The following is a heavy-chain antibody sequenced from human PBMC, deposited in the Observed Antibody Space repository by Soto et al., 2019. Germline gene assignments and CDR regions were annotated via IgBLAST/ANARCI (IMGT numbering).Heavy chain of an antibody. CDR2: ISDPGTST. CDR1: GFTFGLYW. CDR3: AKSLVTPSDAFDL. Sequence: SLRLSCAASGFTFGLYWMGWVRQAPGKGLEWISSISDPGTSTYYANSVKGRFSMSRDNSKNTLFLQMNRLRADDTAVYFCAKSLVTPSDAFDLWGRGTLVTVSS. D-gene: IGHD2-21*02. J-gene: IGHJ3*01. V-gene: IGHV3-23*01.